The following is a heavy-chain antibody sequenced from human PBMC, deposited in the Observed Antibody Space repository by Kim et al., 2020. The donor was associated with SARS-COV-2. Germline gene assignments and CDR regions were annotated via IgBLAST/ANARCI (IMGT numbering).Heavy chain of an antibody. V-gene: IGHV5-51*01. CDR2: IYSGDSDT. CDR3: ARLRPPQWYDTLLGYFDY. Sequence: GESLKISCKGSGYSFTSYWIGWVRQMPGKGLEWMGIIYSGDSDTRYSPSLQGQVTISVDKSISTAYLQWSSLKASDTAMYYCARLRPPQWYDTLLGYFDYWGQGTLVTVSS. CDR1: GYSFTSYW. J-gene: IGHJ4*02. D-gene: IGHD3-22*01.